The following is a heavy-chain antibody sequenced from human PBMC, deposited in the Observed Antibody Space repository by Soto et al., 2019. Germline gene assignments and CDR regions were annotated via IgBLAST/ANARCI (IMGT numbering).Heavy chain of an antibody. Sequence: GGSLRLSCAASGFTFSSYSMSWVRQAPGKGLEWVSDIIDNGGSTFYADSVKGRFSISRDNSKNTLYLQMNSLRAEDTAVYYCARRGPGTYFDYWGQGTLVTVSS. CDR1: GFTFSSYS. J-gene: IGHJ4*02. CDR2: IIDNGGST. D-gene: IGHD6-13*01. CDR3: ARRGPGTYFDY. V-gene: IGHV3-23*01.